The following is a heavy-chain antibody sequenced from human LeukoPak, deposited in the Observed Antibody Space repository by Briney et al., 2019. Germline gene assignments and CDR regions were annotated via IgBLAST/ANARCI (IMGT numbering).Heavy chain of an antibody. D-gene: IGHD6-19*01. Sequence: GGSLRLSCAASGFTFSSYAMHWVRQAPGKGLEWVAVISYDGSNKYYADSAKGRFTISRDNSKNTLYLQMNSLRAEDTAVYYCARSGLSSGWSLDYWGQGTLVTVSS. J-gene: IGHJ4*02. CDR3: ARSGLSSGWSLDY. CDR1: GFTFSSYA. V-gene: IGHV3-30*04. CDR2: ISYDGSNK.